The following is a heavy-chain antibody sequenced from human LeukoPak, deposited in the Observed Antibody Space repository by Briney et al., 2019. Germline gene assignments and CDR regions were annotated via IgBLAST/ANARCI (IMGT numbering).Heavy chain of an antibody. V-gene: IGHV1-2*02. Sequence: GASVKVSCKASGYTFTGYHMHWVRQAPGQGLEWMGWINPNSGGTNYARKFQGRVTMTRDTSISTAYMELSRLRSDDTAVYYCAREGVKRSSGYYYARTPNWFDPWGQGTLVTVSS. CDR2: INPNSGGT. J-gene: IGHJ5*02. D-gene: IGHD3-22*01. CDR1: GYTFTGYH. CDR3: AREGVKRSSGYYYARTPNWFDP.